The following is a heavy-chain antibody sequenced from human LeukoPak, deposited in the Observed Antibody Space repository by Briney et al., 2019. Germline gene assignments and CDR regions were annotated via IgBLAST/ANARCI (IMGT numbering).Heavy chain of an antibody. CDR1: GFTFSSYA. CDR2: ISGRGGST. CDR3: AKAPRFWSGYSNWFDP. Sequence: GGSLRLSCAASGFTFSSYAMSWVRQAPGKGLEWVSAISGRGGSTYYADSVKGRFTISRDNSKNTLYLQMNSLRAEDTAVYYCAKAPRFWSGYSNWFDPWGQGTLVTVSS. V-gene: IGHV3-23*01. J-gene: IGHJ5*02. D-gene: IGHD3-3*01.